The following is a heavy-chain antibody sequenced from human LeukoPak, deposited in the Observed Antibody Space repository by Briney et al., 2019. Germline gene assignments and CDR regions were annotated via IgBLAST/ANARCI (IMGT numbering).Heavy chain of an antibody. CDR3: AKQLKNGYNLMRFDFHYGMDV. V-gene: IGHV3-30*18. J-gene: IGHJ6*02. CDR2: ISYDGSNK. D-gene: IGHD5-24*01. Sequence: PGRSLRLSCAASGFTFSSYGMHWVRQAPGKGLEWVAVISYDGSNKYYADSVKGRFTISRDNSKNTLYLQMNSLRAEDTAVYYCAKQLKNGYNLMRFDFHYGMDVWGQGTTVTVSS. CDR1: GFTFSSYG.